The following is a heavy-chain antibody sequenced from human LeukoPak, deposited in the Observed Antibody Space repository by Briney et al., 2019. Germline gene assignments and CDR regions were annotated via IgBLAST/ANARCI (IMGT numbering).Heavy chain of an antibody. V-gene: IGHV4-59*01. CDR2: IHYSGST. D-gene: IGHD6-13*01. CDR1: GGSISSYY. Sequence: SETLSLTCTVSGGSISSYYWSWIRQPPGKGLEWIGYIHYSGSTNYNPSLKGRLTMSVDTSKNQFSLKLSSVTAADTAVYYCARDASYSSSWYGPFDYWGQGTLVAVSS. J-gene: IGHJ4*02. CDR3: ARDASYSSSWYGPFDY.